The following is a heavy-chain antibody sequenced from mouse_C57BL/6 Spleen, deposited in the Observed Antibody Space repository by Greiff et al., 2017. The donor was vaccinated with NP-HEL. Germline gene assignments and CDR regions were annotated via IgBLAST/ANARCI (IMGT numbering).Heavy chain of an antibody. CDR1: GYTFTSYW. V-gene: IGHV1-59*01. D-gene: IGHD2-4*01. J-gene: IGHJ3*01. CDR2: IDPSDSYT. CDR3: ARLGGYDYDGEFAY. Sequence: QVQLKEPGAELVRPGTSVKLSCKASGYTFTSYWMHWVKQRPGQGLEWIGVIDPSDSYTNYNQKFKGKATLTVDTSSSTAYMQLSSLTSEDSAVYYCARLGGYDYDGEFAYWGQGTLVTVSA.